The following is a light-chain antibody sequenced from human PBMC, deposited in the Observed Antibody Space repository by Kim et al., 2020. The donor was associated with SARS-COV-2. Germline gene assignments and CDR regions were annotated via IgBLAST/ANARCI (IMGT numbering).Light chain of an antibody. CDR1: STTIRKFS. CDR3: GTWEDSLTAGV. CDR2: DTN. J-gene: IGLJ3*02. V-gene: IGLV1-51*01. Sequence: QKVTDSRSGTSTTIRKFSVSWYQHLPGPAPKLLIFDTNKRPAGIPDRFSGSKSGTSATLDLTGLQTGDEAVYYCGTWEDSLTAGVFGGGTQLNVL.